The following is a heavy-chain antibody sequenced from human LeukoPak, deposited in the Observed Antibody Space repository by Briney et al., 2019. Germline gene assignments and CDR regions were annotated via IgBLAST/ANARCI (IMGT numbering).Heavy chain of an antibody. CDR2: ISINSTTT. CDR3: ARDGLMDV. Sequence: GGSLRLSCAASGFTFSSYAMHWVRQAPGKGLEWVSYISINSTTTFYVDSVKGRFTVSRDNAQNSLYLQMNSLRDEDTAVYYCARDGLMDVWGKGTTVTVSS. CDR1: GFTFSSYA. J-gene: IGHJ6*03. V-gene: IGHV3-48*02.